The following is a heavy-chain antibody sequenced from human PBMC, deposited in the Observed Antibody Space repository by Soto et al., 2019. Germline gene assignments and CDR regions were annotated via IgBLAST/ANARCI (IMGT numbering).Heavy chain of an antibody. V-gene: IGHV4-39*01. CDR1: GGSADTRSYY. CDR2: VYYTGST. J-gene: IGHJ1*01. CDR3: ASSPSLTVQTIEAEFTQH. D-gene: IGHD2-15*01. Sequence: SETLSLTCTGSGGSADTRSYYWCCIRQPPGRGLEGIGTVYYTGSTYYNTSLNNRDTISVDTSRNQFSLKLNSVTAADMAVFYCASSPSLTVQTIEAEFTQHLGHGTLVSVPS.